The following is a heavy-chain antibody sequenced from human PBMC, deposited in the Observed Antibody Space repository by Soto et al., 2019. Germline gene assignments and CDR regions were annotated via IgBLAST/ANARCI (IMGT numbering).Heavy chain of an antibody. CDR2: IYPGDSDT. D-gene: IGHD4-17*01. V-gene: IGHV5-51*01. CDR3: ARQSPTPGYYYFSYGMDV. CDR1: GYIFTLYW. Sequence: GESLKISCKASGYIFTLYWIGWVRQMPGKGLEWMGIIYPGDSDTRYSPSFQGQVTISADRSISTASLQWSSLKASDTAVYYCARQSPTPGYYYFSYGMDVWGQGTTVTVSS. J-gene: IGHJ6*02.